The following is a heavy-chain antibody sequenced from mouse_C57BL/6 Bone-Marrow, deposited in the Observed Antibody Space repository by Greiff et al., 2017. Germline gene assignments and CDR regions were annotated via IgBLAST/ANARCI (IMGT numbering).Heavy chain of an antibody. Sequence: QVQLQQPGPELVKPGASVKLSCKASGYTFTSYDINWVKQRPGQGLEWIGWIYPRDGSTKYNEKFKGKATLTVDTSSSTAYMELHSLTSEDSAVYFCAREGITTVVAHYYAMDYWGQGTSVTVSS. J-gene: IGHJ4*01. D-gene: IGHD1-1*01. V-gene: IGHV1-85*01. CDR1: GYTFTSYD. CDR3: AREGITTVVAHYYAMDY. CDR2: IYPRDGST.